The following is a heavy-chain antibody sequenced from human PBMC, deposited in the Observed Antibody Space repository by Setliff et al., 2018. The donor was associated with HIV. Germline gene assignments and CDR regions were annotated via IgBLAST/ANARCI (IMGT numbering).Heavy chain of an antibody. J-gene: IGHJ6*02. V-gene: IGHV4-59*11. CDR1: GGSINSHY. Sequence: PSETLSLTCTVSGGSINSHYWNWVRQAPGKGLEWIGTMYFSGNARNSPSLKSRVTISVDTSKNQLSLNLTSVTAADTAVYYCARVETTIRGATYGMDVWGQGTTVTVSS. CDR3: ARVETTIRGATYGMDV. D-gene: IGHD3-10*01. CDR2: MYFSGNA.